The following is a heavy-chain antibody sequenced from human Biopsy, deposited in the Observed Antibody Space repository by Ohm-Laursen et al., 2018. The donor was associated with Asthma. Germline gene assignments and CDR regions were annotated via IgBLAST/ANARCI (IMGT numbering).Heavy chain of an antibody. CDR3: ARAVSSSSYWYFDL. CDR2: IYYSGRT. J-gene: IGHJ2*01. Sequence: GTLSLTCIVSGDAMSTSGSYWGWIRQSPGKGLEWIGSIYYSGRTYYNPSLESQVTISADTSKNHFSLKVTSVTAADTAVYYCARAVSSSSYWYFDLWGRGDLVTVSS. D-gene: IGHD6-6*01. V-gene: IGHV4-39*02. CDR1: GDAMSTSGSY.